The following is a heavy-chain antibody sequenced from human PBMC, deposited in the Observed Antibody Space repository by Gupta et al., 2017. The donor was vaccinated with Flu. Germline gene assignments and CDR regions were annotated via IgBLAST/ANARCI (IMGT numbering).Heavy chain of an antibody. CDR3: ARARGDYAGYYYYGMDV. CDR1: GFTFSSYD. D-gene: IGHD4-17*01. V-gene: IGHV3-13*04. Sequence: EVQLVESGGGLVQPGGSLRLSCAASGFTFSSYDMHWVRQATGKGLEWVSAIGTAGDTYYPGSVKGRFTISRENAKNSLYLQMNSLRAGDTAVYYCARARGDYAGYYYYGMDVWGQGTTVTVSS. CDR2: IGTAGDT. J-gene: IGHJ6*02.